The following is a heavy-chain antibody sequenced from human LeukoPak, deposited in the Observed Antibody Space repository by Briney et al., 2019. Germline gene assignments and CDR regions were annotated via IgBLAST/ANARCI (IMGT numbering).Heavy chain of an antibody. CDR1: GYSFTSYW. J-gene: IGHJ5*02. CDR2: IYPGDSDT. Sequence: GESLKISCKGSGYSFTSYWIGWVRQMPGKGLGWMGIIYPGDSDTRYSPSFQGQVTISADKSISTAYLQWSSLKASDTAMYYCARRTGFLRWSTTNWFDPWGQGTLVTVSS. CDR3: ARRTGFLRWSTTNWFDP. D-gene: IGHD4-23*01. V-gene: IGHV5-51*03.